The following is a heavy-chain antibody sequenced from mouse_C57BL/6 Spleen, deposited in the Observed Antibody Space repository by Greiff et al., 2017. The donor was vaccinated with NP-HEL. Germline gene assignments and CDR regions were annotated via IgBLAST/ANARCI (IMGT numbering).Heavy chain of an antibody. CDR1: GFNIKDYY. CDR2: IDPEDGDT. V-gene: IGHV14-1*01. CDR3: TTYGSTYWYFDV. D-gene: IGHD1-1*01. Sequence: DVKLQESGAELVRPGASVKLSCTASGFNIKDYYMHWVKQRPEQGLEWIGRIDPEDGDTEYAPKFQGKATMTADTSSNTAYLQLSSLTSEDTAVYYCTTYGSTYWYFDVWGTGTTVTVSS. J-gene: IGHJ1*03.